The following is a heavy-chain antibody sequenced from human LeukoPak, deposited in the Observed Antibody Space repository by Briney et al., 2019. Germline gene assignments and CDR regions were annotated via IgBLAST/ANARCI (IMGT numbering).Heavy chain of an antibody. CDR2: ISAYNGNT. J-gene: IGHJ4*02. CDR1: GYTFTSYD. D-gene: IGHD6-6*01. V-gene: IGHV1-18*01. CDR3: ARDIWRSTAARGEFDY. Sequence: ASVKVSCKASGYTFTSYDISWVRQAPGQGLEWMGWISAYNGNTNYAQKLQGRVTMTTDTSTSTAYMELRSLRSDDTAVYYCARDIWRSTAARGEFDYWGQGTLVTVSS.